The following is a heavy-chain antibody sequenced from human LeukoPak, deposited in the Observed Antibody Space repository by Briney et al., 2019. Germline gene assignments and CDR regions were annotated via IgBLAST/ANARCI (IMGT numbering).Heavy chain of an antibody. CDR2: INLRNGGT. CDR1: GYIFTDYY. V-gene: IGHV1-2*02. J-gene: IGHJ4*02. CDR3: ARDWSGYDPIGFFDY. Sequence: ASVTVSCTASGYIFTDYYMHWVRQAPGQGLEWLGWINLRNGGTRYAQKFQGRVTLTGDSSINTAYMDMSGLRSDDAAVYFCARDWSGYDPIGFFDYGGQGTLVTV. D-gene: IGHD5-12*01.